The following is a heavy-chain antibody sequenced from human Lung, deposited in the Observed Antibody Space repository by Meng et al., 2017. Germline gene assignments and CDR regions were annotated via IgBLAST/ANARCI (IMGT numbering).Heavy chain of an antibody. J-gene: IGHJ4*02. Sequence: VHLEQRGAVLLNPSETLSLACVVSGGSFSDYYWSWIRQPPGKGLEWIGEINHSGSTNYNPSLESRATISVDTSQNNLSLKLSSVTAADSAVYYCARGPTTMAHDFDYWAQGTLVTVSS. D-gene: IGHD4-11*01. V-gene: IGHV4-34*01. CDR2: INHSGST. CDR1: GGSFSDYY. CDR3: ARGPTTMAHDFDY.